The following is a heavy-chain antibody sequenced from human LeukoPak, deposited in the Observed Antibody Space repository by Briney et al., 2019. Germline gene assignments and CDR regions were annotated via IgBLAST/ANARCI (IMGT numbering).Heavy chain of an antibody. J-gene: IGHJ6*03. D-gene: IGHD2-8*01. CDR2: IRYDGSNK. CDR3: AKTSTSPRPWSVLIAYYMDV. V-gene: IGHV3-30*02. Sequence: GGSLRLSCAASGFTFSSYGMHWVRLAPGKGLEWVAFIRYDGSNKYYADSVKGRFTISRDNSKNTLYLQMNSLRAEDTAVYYCAKTSTSPRPWSVLIAYYMDVWGKGTTVTVSS. CDR1: GFTFSSYG.